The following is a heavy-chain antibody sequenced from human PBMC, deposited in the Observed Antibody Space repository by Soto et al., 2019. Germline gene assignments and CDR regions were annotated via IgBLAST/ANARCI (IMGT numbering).Heavy chain of an antibody. D-gene: IGHD3-10*01. CDR2: ISGSGGST. CDR1: GFTFSSYA. J-gene: IGHJ3*02. V-gene: IGHV3-23*01. CDR3: AKDVGLGGAFDI. Sequence: GGSLILSCAASGFTFSSYAMSWVRQAPGKGLEWVSAISGSGGSTYYADSVKGRFTIPRDNSKNTLYLQMNSLRAEDTAVYYCAKDVGLGGAFDIWGQGTMVTVSS.